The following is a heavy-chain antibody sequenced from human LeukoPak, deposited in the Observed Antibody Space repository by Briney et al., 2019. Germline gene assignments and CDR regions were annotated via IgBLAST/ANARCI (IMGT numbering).Heavy chain of an antibody. D-gene: IGHD3-10*01. J-gene: IGHJ6*04. CDR3: ASGWFGELFSYYYGMDV. Sequence: SVKVSCKASGGTFSSYAISWVRQAPGQGLEWMGGIIPIFGTANYAQKFQGRVTITADKSTSTAYMELSSLRSEDTAVYYCASGWFGELFSYYYGMDVWGKGTTVTVSS. CDR1: GGTFSSYA. CDR2: IIPIFGTA. V-gene: IGHV1-69*06.